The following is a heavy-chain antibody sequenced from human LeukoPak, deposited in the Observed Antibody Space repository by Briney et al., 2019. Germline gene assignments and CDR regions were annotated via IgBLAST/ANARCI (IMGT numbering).Heavy chain of an antibody. V-gene: IGHV4-39*01. CDR2: ICYDGSP. CDR3: ARQGRYYEILSGYLLGAHFDY. D-gene: IGHD3-9*01. J-gene: IGHJ4*02. CDR1: GRSISSRSYY. Sequence: PAETLSLTCTVSGRSISSRSYYWGWIRRPPGKGLEWIMSICYDGSPYYNPAIKERVTISVDTSKNQFSLKLSSVTAADTAVYDCARQGRYYEILSGYLLGAHFDYWGQGTLVTASA.